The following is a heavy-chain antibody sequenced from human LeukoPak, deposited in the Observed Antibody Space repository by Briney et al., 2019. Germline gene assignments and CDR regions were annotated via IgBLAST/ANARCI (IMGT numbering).Heavy chain of an antibody. D-gene: IGHD3-22*01. J-gene: IGHJ5*02. Sequence: ASVKVSCKASGYTFTGYYMHWVRQAPGQGLEWMGWINPNSGGTNYAQKFQGRVTMTRDTSISTAYMELSRLRSDDTAVYYCARELTGVEIVVVNWFDPWGQGTLVTVSS. V-gene: IGHV1-2*02. CDR2: INPNSGGT. CDR1: GYTFTGYY. CDR3: ARELTGVEIVVVNWFDP.